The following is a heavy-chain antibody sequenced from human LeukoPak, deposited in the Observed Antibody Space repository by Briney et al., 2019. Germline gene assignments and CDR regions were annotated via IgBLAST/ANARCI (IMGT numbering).Heavy chain of an antibody. CDR2: IRSKANSYAT. CDR1: GFTFSGSA. Sequence: PGGSLRLSCAASGFTFSGSAMHWVRQASGKGLELVGRIRSKANSYATAYAASVKGRFTISRDDSKNTAYLQMNSLKTEDTAVYYCTRHTGYNSVDYWGQGTLVTVSS. V-gene: IGHV3-73*01. J-gene: IGHJ4*02. CDR3: TRHTGYNSVDY. D-gene: IGHD5-24*01.